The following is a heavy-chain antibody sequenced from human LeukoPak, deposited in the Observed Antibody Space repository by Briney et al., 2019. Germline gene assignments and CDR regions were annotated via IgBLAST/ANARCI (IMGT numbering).Heavy chain of an antibody. CDR2: IRSKSHGGTS. V-gene: IGHV3-15*01. CDR3: TTEFGGYYFDY. J-gene: IGHJ4*02. CDR1: GFTFGDYA. Sequence: GGSLRLSCTASGFTFGDYAMSWVRQAPGMGPEWVGRIRSKSHGGTSDYAAPVKGKFTISRDDSKNTLYLQMNSLNIEDTAVYYCTTEFGGYYFDYWGQGTLVTVPS. D-gene: IGHD3-16*01.